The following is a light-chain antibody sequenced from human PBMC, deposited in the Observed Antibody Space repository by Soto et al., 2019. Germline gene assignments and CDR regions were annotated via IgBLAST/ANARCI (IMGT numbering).Light chain of an antibody. Sequence: SVLTQPPSVSGAPGQRVTISCTGSSFNIGAGYDVHWYQQLPGTAPKLLIYGNNNRPSGVPDRFSGSKSGTSASLAITGLQAEDEADYYCQSYDNSLSGFYVFGTGTKVTVL. CDR3: QSYDNSLSGFYV. CDR2: GNN. J-gene: IGLJ1*01. CDR1: SFNIGAGYD. V-gene: IGLV1-40*01.